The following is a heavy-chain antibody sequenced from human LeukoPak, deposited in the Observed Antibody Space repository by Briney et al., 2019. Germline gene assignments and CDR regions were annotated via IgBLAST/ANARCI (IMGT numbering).Heavy chain of an antibody. CDR3: ASSTNGGYFDY. CDR1: GFTFSSYS. J-gene: IGHJ4*02. D-gene: IGHD3-10*01. Sequence: GGSLRLSCAASGFTFSSYSMNWVRQAPGRGLEWVSVIYSGGSTYYADSVKGRFTISRHNSKNTLYLQMNSLRAEDTAVYYCASSTNGGYFDYWGQGTLVTVSS. CDR2: IYSGGST. V-gene: IGHV3-53*04.